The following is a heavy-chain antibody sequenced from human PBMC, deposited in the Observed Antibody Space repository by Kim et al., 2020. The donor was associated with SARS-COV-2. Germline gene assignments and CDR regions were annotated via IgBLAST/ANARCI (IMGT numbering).Heavy chain of an antibody. Sequence: NPSLKSRVTISVDTSKNQFSLKLSSVTAADTAMYYCARGSSHSYGYYFDYWGQGTLVTVSS. CDR3: ARGSSHSYGYYFDY. V-gene: IGHV4-30-2*04. J-gene: IGHJ4*02. D-gene: IGHD5-18*01.